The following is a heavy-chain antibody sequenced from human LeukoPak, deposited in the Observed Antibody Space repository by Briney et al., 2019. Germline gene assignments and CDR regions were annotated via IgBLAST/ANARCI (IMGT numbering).Heavy chain of an antibody. CDR1: GGSISSSSYY. J-gene: IGHJ4*02. V-gene: IGHV4-39*07. CDR3: AKVGYGGSYFDY. CDR2: IYYSGST. D-gene: IGHD1-26*01. Sequence: PSETLSLTCTVSGGSISSSSYYWGWIRQPPAKGLQWIGSIYYSGSTYYNPSLKSRVTISVDTSKNQFSLKLSSVTAADTAVYYCAKVGYGGSYFDYWGQGTLVTVSS.